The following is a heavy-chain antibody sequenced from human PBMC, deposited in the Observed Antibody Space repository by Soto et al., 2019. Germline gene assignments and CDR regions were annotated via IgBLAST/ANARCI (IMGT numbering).Heavy chain of an antibody. D-gene: IGHD3-3*01. J-gene: IGHJ4*02. V-gene: IGHV1-18*01. Sequence: QVQLVQSGTEVKTPGASVKVSCKTSGYTFSKYDISWVRQAPGQGLEWMGLISANSGRANYAQKLQGRVTMTTDTSTSTAYMELGSLRSDDTAVHYCVRQYFDFWTDFPDFDYWGQGTLVTVSS. CDR2: ISANSGRA. CDR3: VRQYFDFWTDFPDFDY. CDR1: GYTFSKYD.